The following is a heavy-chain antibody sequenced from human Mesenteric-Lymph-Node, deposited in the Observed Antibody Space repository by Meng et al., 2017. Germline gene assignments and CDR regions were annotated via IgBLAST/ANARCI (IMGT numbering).Heavy chain of an antibody. CDR1: GASISSHS. V-gene: IGHV4-59*11. J-gene: IGHJ2*01. CDR3: AREGSNSSSWYFDV. D-gene: IGHD6-13*01. CDR2: VYDSGRT. Sequence: SETLSLTCSVSGASISSHSWSWIRQRPGKGLEWLGYVYDSGRTTYNPSLRGRLTLSMDASDNHVSLKLNSVSAADTAVYFCAREGSNSSSWYFDVWGRGFLVTVSS.